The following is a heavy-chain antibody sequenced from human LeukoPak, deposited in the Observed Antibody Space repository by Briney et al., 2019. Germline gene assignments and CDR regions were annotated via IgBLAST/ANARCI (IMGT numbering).Heavy chain of an antibody. V-gene: IGHV3-23*01. CDR2: TSGSGGST. CDR3: AKDSGSYHSPPFYY. CDR1: GFTFSSYA. Sequence: GGSLRLSCAASGFTFSSYAMSWVRQAPGKGLEWVSATSGSGGSTYYADSVKGRFTISRDNSKNTLYLQMNSLRAEDTAVYYCAKDSGSYHSPPFYYWGQGTLVTVSS. D-gene: IGHD1-26*01. J-gene: IGHJ4*02.